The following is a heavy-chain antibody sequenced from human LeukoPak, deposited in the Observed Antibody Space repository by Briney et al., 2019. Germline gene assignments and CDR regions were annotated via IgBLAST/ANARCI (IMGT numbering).Heavy chain of an antibody. J-gene: IGHJ3*02. D-gene: IGHD2/OR15-2a*01. Sequence: SETLSLTCTVSGGSISSYYWSWIRQPPGKGLEWIGYIYYSGSTNYNPSLKSRVTISVDPSKNQFSLKLSSVTAADTAVYYCARVLSGAFDIWGQGTMVTVSS. CDR1: GGSISSYY. CDR3: ARVLSGAFDI. V-gene: IGHV4-59*01. CDR2: IYYSGST.